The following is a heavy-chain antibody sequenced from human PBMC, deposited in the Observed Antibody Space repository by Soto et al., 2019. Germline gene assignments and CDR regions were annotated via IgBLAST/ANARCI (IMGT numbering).Heavy chain of an antibody. J-gene: IGHJ4*02. Sequence: QVQLVESRGGVVQPGRSLRLSCAASGFTFSSYAMHWVRQAPGMGLEWVAVISYDGSNKYYADSVKGRFTISRDNSKNTLYLQVNSLRAEDTAVYHCARDRVRSSAGILDYWGQGTLVTVSS. CDR2: ISYDGSNK. CDR1: GFTFSSYA. CDR3: ARDRVRSSAGILDY. D-gene: IGHD6-19*01. V-gene: IGHV3-30-3*01.